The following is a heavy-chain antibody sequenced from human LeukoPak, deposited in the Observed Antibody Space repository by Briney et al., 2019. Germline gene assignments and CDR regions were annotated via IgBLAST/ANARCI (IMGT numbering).Heavy chain of an antibody. CDR2: IYTSGST. D-gene: IGHD2-2*01. J-gene: IGHJ4*02. Sequence: SETLSLTCTVSGGSISSYYWSWLRQPAGKGLEWIGRIYTSGSTNYNPSLKSRVTMSVDTSKNQFSLRLVSVSAADTAVYYCANINTAYQPLDYWGQGTLVTVSS. V-gene: IGHV4-4*07. CDR3: ANINTAYQPLDY. CDR1: GGSISSYY.